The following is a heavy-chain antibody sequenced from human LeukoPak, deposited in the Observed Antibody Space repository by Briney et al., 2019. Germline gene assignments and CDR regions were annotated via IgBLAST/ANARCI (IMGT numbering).Heavy chain of an antibody. CDR2: IYSGGRT. Sequence: GGSLRLSCAASGFTVSSNYMSWVRQAPGKGLEWVSVIYSGGRTYYADSVKGRFTISRDNSKNTLYLQMNSLRAEDTAVYYCAKDRSYCGSTSCRRSYFDYWGQGTLVTVSS. D-gene: IGHD2-2*01. J-gene: IGHJ4*02. CDR1: GFTVSSNY. V-gene: IGHV3-53*05. CDR3: AKDRSYCGSTSCRRSYFDY.